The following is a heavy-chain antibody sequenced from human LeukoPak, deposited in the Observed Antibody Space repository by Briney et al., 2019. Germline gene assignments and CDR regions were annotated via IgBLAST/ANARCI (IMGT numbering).Heavy chain of an antibody. J-gene: IGHJ4*02. CDR3: ARDTGTSYLSSFDY. CDR1: GFTFSSYV. D-gene: IGHD6-6*01. Sequence: GGSQRLSCAASGFTFSSYVMHWVRQAPGKGLEWVAIISYDGSNEYYADSVKGRFTVSRDNSKSALYLQMNSLRAADTAVYYCARDTGTSYLSSFDYWGPGNPGHRLL. V-gene: IGHV3-30*04. CDR2: ISYDGSNE.